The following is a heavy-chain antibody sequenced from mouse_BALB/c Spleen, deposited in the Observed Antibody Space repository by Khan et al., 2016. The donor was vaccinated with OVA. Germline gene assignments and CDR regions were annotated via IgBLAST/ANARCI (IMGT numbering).Heavy chain of an antibody. J-gene: IGHJ2*01. CDR2: INPYNGAT. CDR1: GYRFTSYI. Sequence: EVQLQQSGPELVKPGTSVKMSCKASGYRFTSYIIHWVKQRPGQGLEWIGYINPYNGATKYNEKFKGKATLTSDKSYNTAYMELSSLTSSDSAVYYCARGNWQSYYFDYWGQGTTLTVSS. V-gene: IGHV1S136*01. D-gene: IGHD4-1*01. CDR3: ARGNWQSYYFDY.